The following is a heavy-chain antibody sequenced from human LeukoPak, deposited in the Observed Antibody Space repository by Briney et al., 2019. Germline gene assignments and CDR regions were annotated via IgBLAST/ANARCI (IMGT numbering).Heavy chain of an antibody. CDR1: AFTFSSYA. CDR2: ISFDGSNK. CDR3: AKDRRLYDYGSGSYFDY. V-gene: IGHV3-30*18. Sequence: GGSLRLSCAASAFTFSSYALHWVRQAPGKGLEWVAVISFDGSNKYYADSVKGRFTISRDNSKNTLYLQMNSLRAEDTAVYYCAKDRRLYDYGSGSYFDYWGQGTLVTVSS. J-gene: IGHJ4*02. D-gene: IGHD3-10*01.